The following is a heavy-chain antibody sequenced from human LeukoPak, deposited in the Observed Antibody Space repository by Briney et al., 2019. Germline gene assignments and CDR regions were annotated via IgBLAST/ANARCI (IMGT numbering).Heavy chain of an antibody. CDR3: ARELPSYYYYSSGDV. J-gene: IGHJ6*04. Sequence: HPGGSLRLSCEASGFTFSGFTMTWVRQAPGKGLEWVANIKKDGSEKYYVDSMKGRFTISRDNAKNSLYLQMNSLRAEDTAVYYCARELPSYYYYSSGDVWGKGTTVTVSS. V-gene: IGHV3-7*01. CDR1: GFTFSGFT. D-gene: IGHD3-10*01. CDR2: IKKDGSEK.